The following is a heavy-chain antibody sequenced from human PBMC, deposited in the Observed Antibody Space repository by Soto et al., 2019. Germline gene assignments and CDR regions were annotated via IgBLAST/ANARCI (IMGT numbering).Heavy chain of an antibody. CDR2: TFYRSTWNY. Sequence: PSQTISLTCDISGDSFSRNITAWSWIRQSPSRGLEWLGRTFYRSTWNYDYAISVKSRITITPDISKNQFSLHLNSVTPEDTAVYYCARDKLPLIWFGEAFDIWGQGTMVTVSS. CDR3: ARDKLPLIWFGEAFDI. J-gene: IGHJ3*02. V-gene: IGHV6-1*01. CDR1: GDSFSRNITA. D-gene: IGHD3-10*01.